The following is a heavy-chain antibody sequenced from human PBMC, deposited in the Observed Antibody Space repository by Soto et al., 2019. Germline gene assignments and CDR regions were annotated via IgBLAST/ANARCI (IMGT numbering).Heavy chain of an antibody. CDR1: GFTFSSYS. J-gene: IGHJ6*02. Sequence: EVQLVESGGGLVKPGGSLRLSCAASGFTFSSYSMNWVRQAPGKGLEWVSSISSSSSYIYYADSVKGRFTIFRDNAKNSLYLQMNSLRVEDTAVYYCWLYCTNGVVCRGGVDVWGQGTTVTVSS. CDR3: WLYCTNGVVCRGGVDV. CDR2: ISSSSSYI. D-gene: IGHD2-8*01. V-gene: IGHV3-21*01.